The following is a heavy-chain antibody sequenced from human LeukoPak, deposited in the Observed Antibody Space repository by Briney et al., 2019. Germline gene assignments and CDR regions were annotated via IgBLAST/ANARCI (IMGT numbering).Heavy chain of an antibody. CDR2: IYSGGST. V-gene: IGHV3-66*04. CDR1: EITFRSCW. D-gene: IGHD6-19*01. Sequence: GGSLRLSCAASEITFRSCWMSWVRQAPGKGLEWVSVIYSGGSTYYADSVKGRFTISRDNSKNMLYLQMNSPRAEDTAVYYCARRYSSGWYFDYWGQGTLVTVSS. J-gene: IGHJ4*02. CDR3: ARRYSSGWYFDY.